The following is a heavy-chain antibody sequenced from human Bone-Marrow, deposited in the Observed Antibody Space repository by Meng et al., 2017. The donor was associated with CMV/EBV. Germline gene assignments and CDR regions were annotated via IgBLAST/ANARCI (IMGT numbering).Heavy chain of an antibody. J-gene: IGHJ6*02. V-gene: IGHV3-30*04. Sequence: GESLKISCAASGFTFSSYAMHWVRQAPGKGLEWVAVISYDGSNKYYADSVKGRFTISRDNAKTSQYLQMNSLRAEDTGVYYCARGSNVYYGMDVWGQGTTVPVSS. CDR2: ISYDGSNK. CDR3: ARGSNVYYGMDV. D-gene: IGHD4-11*01. CDR1: GFTFSSYA.